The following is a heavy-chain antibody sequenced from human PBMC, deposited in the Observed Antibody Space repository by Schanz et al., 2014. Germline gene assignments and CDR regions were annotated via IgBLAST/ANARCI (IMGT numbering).Heavy chain of an antibody. CDR3: AREDCSATSCYFRY. J-gene: IGHJ4*02. V-gene: IGHV3-21*01. CDR1: GFTVSSNY. D-gene: IGHD2-21*01. CDR2: ISSTSSYI. Sequence: EVQLVESGGGLVQPGGSLRLSCAASGFTVSSNYMSWVRQAPGKGLEWVSSISSTSSYIFYADSVKGRFTISRDNAKNSLYLQMNSLRAEDTAVYYCAREDCSATSCYFRYWGQGTLVTVSS.